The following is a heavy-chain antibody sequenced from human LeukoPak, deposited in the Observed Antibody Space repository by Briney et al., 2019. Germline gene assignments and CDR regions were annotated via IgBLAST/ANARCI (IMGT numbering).Heavy chain of an antibody. J-gene: IGHJ4*02. D-gene: IGHD3-10*01. CDR3: ARDPGGLDDY. Sequence: ASVKVSCKTSGYSFTTYGMNRVRQAPGQGLEWMGWINTNTGNPTYAQGFTGRFVFSLDTSVSTAYLQISSLKAEDTAVYYCARDPGGLDDYWGQGTLVTVSS. CDR2: INTNTGNP. V-gene: IGHV7-4-1*02. CDR1: GYSFTTYG.